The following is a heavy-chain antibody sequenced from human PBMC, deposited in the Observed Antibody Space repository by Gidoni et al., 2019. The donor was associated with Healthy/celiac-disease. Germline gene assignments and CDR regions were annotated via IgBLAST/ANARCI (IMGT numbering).Heavy chain of an antibody. D-gene: IGHD5-12*01. J-gene: IGHJ3*02. V-gene: IGHV3-23*01. CDR1: GFTFSSYA. Sequence: EVQLLESGGGLVQPGGSLRLSCAASGFTFSSYAMSWVRQAPGKGLEWVSAISGSGGRTYYADSVKGRFTISRDNSKNTLYLQMNSLRAEDTAVYYCAVIVATSPSLTDAFDIWGQGTMVTVSS. CDR3: AVIVATSPSLTDAFDI. CDR2: ISGSGGRT.